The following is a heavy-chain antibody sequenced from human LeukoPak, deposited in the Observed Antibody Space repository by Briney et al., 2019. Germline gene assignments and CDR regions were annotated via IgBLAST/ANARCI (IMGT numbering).Heavy chain of an antibody. CDR3: ARHIRMTNTYFDY. CDR2: INRSSGII. CDR1: GFTFSTYS. D-gene: IGHD2-21*01. J-gene: IGHJ4*02. V-gene: IGHV3-21*05. Sequence: GGSLRLSCTVSGFTFSTYSMSWVRQAPGKGLEWVSYINRSSGIISYADSVKGRFTISRDNAKNSLYLQINSLRAEGTAVYYCARHIRMTNTYFDYWGQGTLVTVSS.